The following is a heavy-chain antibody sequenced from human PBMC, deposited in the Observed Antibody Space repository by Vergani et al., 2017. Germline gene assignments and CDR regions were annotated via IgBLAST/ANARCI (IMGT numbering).Heavy chain of an antibody. D-gene: IGHD1-26*01. Sequence: QVQLQESGPGLVKPSETLSLTCTVSGGSISSYYWSWIRQPAGKGLEWIGRIYTSGSTNYNPSLKSGVTMSVDTSKNRFSLKLSSVTDADTAVYYCGSQSPVKGVDYWGQGTLVTVSS. J-gene: IGHJ4*02. V-gene: IGHV4-4*07. CDR3: GSQSPVKGVDY. CDR1: GGSISSYY. CDR2: IYTSGST.